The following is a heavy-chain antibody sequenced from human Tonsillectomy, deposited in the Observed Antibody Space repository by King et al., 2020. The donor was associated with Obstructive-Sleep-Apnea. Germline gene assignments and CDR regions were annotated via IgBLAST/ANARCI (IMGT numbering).Heavy chain of an antibody. CDR2: ISGNSGSI. Sequence: VQLVESGGGLVQPGGSLRLSCAASGFKFEDYVMQWVRQVPGKGLEWVSTISGNSGSIGYADSVKGRFTISRDNAENSLYLQRSSLRPEDTALYYCVKGISDGAPGHWGQGTLVTVSS. CDR3: VKGISDGAPGH. CDR1: GFKFEDYV. D-gene: IGHD2/OR15-2a*01. V-gene: IGHV3-9*01. J-gene: IGHJ1*01.